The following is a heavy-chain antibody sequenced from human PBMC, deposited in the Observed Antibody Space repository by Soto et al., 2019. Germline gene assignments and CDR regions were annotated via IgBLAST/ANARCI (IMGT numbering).Heavy chain of an antibody. CDR3: ARARESAFDI. Sequence: PWGSLRISWASSGFTFSSYWMSWVRQAPGKGLEWVANIKQDGSEKYYVDSVKGRFTISRDNAKNSLYLQMNSLRAEDTSVYYCARARESAFDIWGQGTMVTVSS. CDR1: GFTFSSYW. J-gene: IGHJ3*02. CDR2: IKQDGSEK. V-gene: IGHV3-7*01.